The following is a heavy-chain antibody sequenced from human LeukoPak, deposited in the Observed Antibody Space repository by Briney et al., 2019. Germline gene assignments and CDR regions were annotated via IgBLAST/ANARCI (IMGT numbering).Heavy chain of an antibody. Sequence: SQTLSLTCTVSGGSISSGGYYWSWIRQHPGKGLEWIGHIYYSGSTYYNPSLKSRVTISVDTSKNQFSLKLSSVTAADTAVYYCARDGDGGNANYYYYMDVRGKGTTVTVSS. J-gene: IGHJ6*03. CDR1: GGSISSGGYY. V-gene: IGHV4-31*03. CDR3: ARDGDGGNANYYYYMDV. CDR2: IYYSGST. D-gene: IGHD4-23*01.